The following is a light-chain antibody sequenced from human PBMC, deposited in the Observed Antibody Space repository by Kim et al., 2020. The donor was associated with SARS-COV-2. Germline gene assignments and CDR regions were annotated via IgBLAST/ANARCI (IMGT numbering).Light chain of an antibody. CDR2: ANS. V-gene: IGLV1-40*01. CDR1: SSNLGAGYD. J-gene: IGLJ1*01. CDR3: QSYDSSLSGYV. Sequence: QSMLTQPPSVSGAPGQRVTISCTGSSSNLGAGYDVNWYQQLPGTVPKLLIYANSNRPSGVPGRFSGSKSGSSASLAITGLQAEDETDYYCQSYDSSLSGYVFGTGTKVTVL.